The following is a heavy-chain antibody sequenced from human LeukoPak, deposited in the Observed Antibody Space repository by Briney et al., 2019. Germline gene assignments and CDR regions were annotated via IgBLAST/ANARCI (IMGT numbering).Heavy chain of an antibody. CDR2: INHSGST. V-gene: IGHV4-34*01. CDR3: ARQTTMGSGWYGRGFDY. Sequence: SETLSLTCTVSGGSISGYYWSWIRQPPGKGLEWIGEINHSGSTNYNPSLKSRVTISVDTSKNQFSLKLSSVTAADTAAYYCARQTTMGSGWYGRGFDYWGQGTLVTVSS. D-gene: IGHD6-19*01. CDR1: GGSISGYY. J-gene: IGHJ4*02.